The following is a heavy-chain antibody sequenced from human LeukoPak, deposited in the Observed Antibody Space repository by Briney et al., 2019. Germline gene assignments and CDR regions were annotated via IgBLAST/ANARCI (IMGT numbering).Heavy chain of an antibody. V-gene: IGHV3-23*01. CDR2: ISGGGGST. CDR1: GFTFSSYA. Sequence: GGSLLLSCAASGFTFSSYAMSWVRQAPGKGLEWVSAISGGGGSTYYADSVKGRFTISRDNSKNTLYLQMNSLRAEDTAVYYCAKSYWGITIFGVVTSDAFDIWGQGTMVTVSS. CDR3: AKSYWGITIFGVVTSDAFDI. J-gene: IGHJ3*02. D-gene: IGHD3-3*01.